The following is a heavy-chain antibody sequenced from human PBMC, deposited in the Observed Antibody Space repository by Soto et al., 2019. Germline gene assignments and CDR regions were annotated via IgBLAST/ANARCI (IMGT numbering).Heavy chain of an antibody. Sequence: SETLSLTCTVSGGSISSGGYYWSWIRQHPGKGLEWIGYIYYSGSTYYNPSLKSRVTISVDTSKNQFSLKLSSVTAADTAVYYCARAPGLDYCLDYWGQGTLVTVSS. CDR2: IYYSGST. D-gene: IGHD4-17*01. V-gene: IGHV4-31*03. J-gene: IGHJ4*02. CDR3: ARAPGLDYCLDY. CDR1: GGSISSGGYY.